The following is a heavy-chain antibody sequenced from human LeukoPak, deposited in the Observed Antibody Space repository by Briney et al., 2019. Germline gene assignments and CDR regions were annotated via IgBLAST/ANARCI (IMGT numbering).Heavy chain of an antibody. J-gene: IGHJ5*02. CDR3: ARGRAFDP. Sequence: SETLSLTCAVYGGSFSGYYWSWIRQPPGKGLEWIGCISYSGSTNYNPSLKSRVTISVDTSKNQFSLKLSSVTAADTAVYYCARGRAFDPWGQGTLVTVSS. CDR2: ISYSGST. V-gene: IGHV4-59*01. CDR1: GGSFSGYY.